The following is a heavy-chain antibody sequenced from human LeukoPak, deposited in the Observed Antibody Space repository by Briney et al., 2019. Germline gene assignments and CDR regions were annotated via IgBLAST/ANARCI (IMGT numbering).Heavy chain of an antibody. CDR3: ARQGSTGYYPSYFDY. V-gene: IGHV4-39*01. CDR2: IYYSGST. J-gene: IGHJ4*02. D-gene: IGHD3-22*01. Sequence: PSETLSLTCTVSGGSISSDNYYWGWVRQPPEKGLEWIANIYYSGSTYYNPSLKSRVTISVDTSKNQFSLKLSSVTAADTAVYYCARQGSTGYYPSYFDYWGQGTLVTVSS. CDR1: GGSISSDNYY.